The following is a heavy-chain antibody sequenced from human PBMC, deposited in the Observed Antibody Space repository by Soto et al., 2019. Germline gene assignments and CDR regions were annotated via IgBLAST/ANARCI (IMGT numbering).Heavy chain of an antibody. CDR1: GGSISSSSYY. V-gene: IGHV4-39*01. CDR3: ARRLSSGSRGGNDWFDP. CDR2: IYYSGST. J-gene: IGHJ5*02. Sequence: PSETLSLTCTVSGGSISSSSYYWGWIRQPPGKGLEWIGSIYYSGSTYYNPSLKSRVTISVDTSKNQFSLKLSSVTAADTAVYYCARRLSSGSRGGNDWFDPWGQGTLVTVSS. D-gene: IGHD3-22*01.